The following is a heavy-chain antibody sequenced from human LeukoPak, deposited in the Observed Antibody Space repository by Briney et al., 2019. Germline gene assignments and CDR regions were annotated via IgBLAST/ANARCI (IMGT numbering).Heavy chain of an antibody. D-gene: IGHD6-25*01. CDR3: AKGSGTSRPYYLDY. V-gene: IGHV3-48*04. CDR1: GFTFSDHS. Sequence: GGSLRLSCAASGFTFSDHSMNWVRQAPGKGLEWVSFISSTSSTIYYADSVKGRFTISRDNAKNSLYLQIDSLRADDTAVYYCAKGSGTSRPYYLDYWGRGTLVTVSS. CDR2: ISSTSSTI. J-gene: IGHJ4*02.